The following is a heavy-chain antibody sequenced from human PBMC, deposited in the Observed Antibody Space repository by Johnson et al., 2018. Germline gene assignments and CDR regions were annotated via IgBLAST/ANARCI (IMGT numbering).Heavy chain of an antibody. CDR3: AVGGSYYYCSGKDAFDI. CDR1: GGSISSYY. V-gene: IGHV4-59*12. CDR2: IHYSGRT. Sequence: QVQLVESGPGLVKPSETLSLTCTVSGGSISSYYWSWIRQPPGKVLEGIGYIHYSGRTNYNPSLKSRVTIAVGTSKNQFSLKLSPVTGADTAVYYCAVGGSYYYCSGKDAFDIWGQGTMVTVSS. J-gene: IGHJ3*02. D-gene: IGHD3-10*01.